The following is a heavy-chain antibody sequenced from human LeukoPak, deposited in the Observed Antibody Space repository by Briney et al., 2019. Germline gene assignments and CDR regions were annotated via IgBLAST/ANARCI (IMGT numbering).Heavy chain of an antibody. D-gene: IGHD1-7*01. CDR3: ARWKTGTTSDY. Sequence: SGGSLRLSCAASGFTFSTYDMNWVRQAPGKGLEWVSSISSGSTYIYYADSVKGRFTISRDNAKNSLYLQMSGLRAEDTAVYYCARWKTGTTSDYWGQGTLVTVSS. V-gene: IGHV3-21*01. CDR1: GFTFSTYD. J-gene: IGHJ4*02. CDR2: ISSGSTYI.